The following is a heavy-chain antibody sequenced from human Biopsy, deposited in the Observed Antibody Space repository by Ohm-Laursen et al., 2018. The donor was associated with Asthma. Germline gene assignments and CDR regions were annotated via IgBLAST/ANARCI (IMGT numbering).Heavy chain of an antibody. CDR3: ARIKIRIGAGTDRYFDL. Sequence: SVKASCKASGYALTDYYVHWVRQAPVQGLEWMGRIDPNSGGTNYAQKFLGRVTMTRDTSVNTAFMVLSRLRSDDTAVYYCARIKIRIGAGTDRYFDLWGRGTLVTVSS. CDR1: GYALTDYY. V-gene: IGHV1-2*06. J-gene: IGHJ2*01. D-gene: IGHD3-16*01. CDR2: IDPNSGGT.